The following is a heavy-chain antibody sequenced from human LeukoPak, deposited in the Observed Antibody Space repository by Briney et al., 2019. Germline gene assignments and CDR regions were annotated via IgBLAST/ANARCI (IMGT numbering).Heavy chain of an antibody. CDR3: AREGFPPKISDFWSGLGPYYYYGMDV. Sequence: VASVKVSCKASGYTFTSYHMHWVRQAPGQGLEWMGIINPSGGSTSYTQKFQGRVTMTRDTSTSTVYMELSSLRSEDTAVYYCAREGFPPKISDFWSGLGPYYYYGMDVWGQGTTVTVSS. J-gene: IGHJ6*02. D-gene: IGHD3-3*01. V-gene: IGHV1-46*01. CDR1: GYTFTSYH. CDR2: INPSGGST.